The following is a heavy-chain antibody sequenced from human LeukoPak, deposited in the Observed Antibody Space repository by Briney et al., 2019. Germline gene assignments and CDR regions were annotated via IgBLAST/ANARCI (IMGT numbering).Heavy chain of an antibody. Sequence: GGSLRLSCAASGFTFSSYWMSWVRQAPGKGLEWVANIKQDGSEKYYVDSVKGRFTISRDNAKNPLYLQMNSLRAEDTAVYYCARDRGSSALYFDYWGQGTLVTVSS. CDR1: GFTFSSYW. D-gene: IGHD3-10*01. CDR2: IKQDGSEK. V-gene: IGHV3-7*03. J-gene: IGHJ4*02. CDR3: ARDRGSSALYFDY.